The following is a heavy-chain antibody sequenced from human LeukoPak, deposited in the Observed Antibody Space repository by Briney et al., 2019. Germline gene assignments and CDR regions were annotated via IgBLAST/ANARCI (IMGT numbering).Heavy chain of an antibody. D-gene: IGHD2-15*01. J-gene: IGHJ6*03. CDR1: GGSFSGYY. Sequence: PSETLSLTCAVYGGSFSGYYWSWIRQPPGKGLEWIGEINHSGSTNYNPSLKSRVTISVDTSKNQFSLKLSSVTAADTAVYYCARGRYCSGGSCYFLYYYYYMDVWGKGTTVTVSS. CDR2: INHSGST. V-gene: IGHV4-34*01. CDR3: ARGRYCSGGSCYFLYYYYYMDV.